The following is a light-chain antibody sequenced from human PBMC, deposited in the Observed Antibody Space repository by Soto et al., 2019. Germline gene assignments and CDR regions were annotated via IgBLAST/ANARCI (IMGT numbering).Light chain of an antibody. J-gene: IGKJ5*01. CDR2: AAS. CDR3: QQYNNWPPIT. Sequence: EIVLTQSPSTLSLSPGERATLSCRASQSISRNLAWYQQKPGQAPRLLIYAASTRATGLPARFSGSGSGTEFTLTISSLQSEDFAVYYCQQYNNWPPITFGQGTRLEIK. V-gene: IGKV3-15*01. CDR1: QSISRN.